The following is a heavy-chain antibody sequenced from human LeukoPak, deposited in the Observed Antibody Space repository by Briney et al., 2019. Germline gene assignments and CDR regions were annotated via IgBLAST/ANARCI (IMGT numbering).Heavy chain of an antibody. V-gene: IGHV4-34*01. Sequence: SETLSLTCAVYGGSFSGYYWSWIRQPPGEGLEWIGEINHSGSTNYNPSLKSRVTISVDTSKNQFSLKLSSVTAADTAVYYCARPDESHCSDGSCYLGFDYWGQGTLVTVSS. CDR1: GGSFSGYY. CDR3: ARPDESHCSDGSCYLGFDY. CDR2: INHSGST. J-gene: IGHJ4*02. D-gene: IGHD2-15*01.